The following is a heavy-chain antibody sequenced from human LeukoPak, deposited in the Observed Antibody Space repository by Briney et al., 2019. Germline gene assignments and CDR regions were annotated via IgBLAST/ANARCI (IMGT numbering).Heavy chain of an antibody. CDR2: ISYDGSNR. V-gene: IGHV3-30*04. D-gene: IGHD6-19*01. CDR1: GFTFNTYA. Sequence: GGSLRLSCAPSGFTFNTYAMHWVRQAPGKGLAWVAVISYDGSNRNYGDSVKGRFTISRDNSKNTLYLEMSSLRPEDTAVYYCARDPPFSSGWSQNFFDYWGEGTLVTVSS. CDR3: ARDPPFSSGWSQNFFDY. J-gene: IGHJ4*02.